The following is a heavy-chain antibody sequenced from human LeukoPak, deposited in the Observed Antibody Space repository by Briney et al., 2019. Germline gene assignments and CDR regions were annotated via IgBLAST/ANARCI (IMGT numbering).Heavy chain of an antibody. Sequence: SETLSLTCTVSGGSISSYYWSWIRQPPGKGLEWIGYIYYSGSTNYNPSLKSRVTISVDTSKNQFSLKLSSVTAADTAVYYCARDLGYYDSSGYPGDWGQGTLVTVSS. D-gene: IGHD3-22*01. CDR3: ARDLGYYDSSGYPGD. J-gene: IGHJ4*02. V-gene: IGHV4-59*01. CDR2: IYYSGST. CDR1: GGSISSYY.